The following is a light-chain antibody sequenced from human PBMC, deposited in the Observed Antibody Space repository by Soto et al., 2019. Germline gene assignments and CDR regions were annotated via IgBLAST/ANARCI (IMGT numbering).Light chain of an antibody. J-gene: IGLJ1*01. CDR1: SSDVGGYNY. Sequence: QSALTQPASVSGSPGQSITISCTGTSSDVGGYNYVSWYQQHPGEAPKLIIYEVNNRPSGVSDRFSGSKSGNTASLAISGLQAEDEADYYCNSYTSSRTRVFGTGTKLTVL. CDR3: NSYTSSRTRV. CDR2: EVN. V-gene: IGLV2-14*01.